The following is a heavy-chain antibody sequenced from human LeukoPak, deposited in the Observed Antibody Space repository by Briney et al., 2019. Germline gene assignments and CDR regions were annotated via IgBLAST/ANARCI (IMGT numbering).Heavy chain of an antibody. J-gene: IGHJ4*02. CDR1: GFTFSSYG. Sequence: GGSLRLSCAASGFTFSSYGMHWVRQAPGKGLEWVAVISYDGSNKYYADSVKGRFTIYRDNSKNTLYLQMNSLRAEDTAVYYCAKQEGYSYGFEYYFDYWGQGTLVTVSS. CDR2: ISYDGSNK. D-gene: IGHD5-18*01. CDR3: AKQEGYSYGFEYYFDY. V-gene: IGHV3-30*18.